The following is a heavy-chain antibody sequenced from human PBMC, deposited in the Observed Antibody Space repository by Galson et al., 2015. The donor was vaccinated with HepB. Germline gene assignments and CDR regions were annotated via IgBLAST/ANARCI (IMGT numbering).Heavy chain of an antibody. V-gene: IGHV3-23*01. Sequence: SLRLSCAASGFTFSSYAMSWVRQAPGKGLEWVSAIGGSGGSTYYADSVKGRFTISRDNSKNTLYLQMNSLRAEDTAVYYCAKEGSPPLRRNWYFDLWGRGTLVTVSS. CDR1: GFTFSSYA. J-gene: IGHJ2*01. CDR2: IGGSGGST. CDR3: AKEGSPPLRRNWYFDL.